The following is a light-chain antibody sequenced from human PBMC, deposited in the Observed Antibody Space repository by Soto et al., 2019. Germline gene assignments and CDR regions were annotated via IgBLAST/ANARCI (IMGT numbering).Light chain of an antibody. CDR3: QQYNDWPPEYT. J-gene: IGKJ2*01. CDR2: GTS. V-gene: IGKV3-15*01. CDR1: QSVGTK. Sequence: EIAMTQSPATLSVSPGEGATLSCRASQSVGTKVAWYQHKTGQAPRLLIYGTSTRATGIPARFSGSRSGTEFTLTISSLQSEDCAVYYCQQYNDWPPEYTFGQGTKLEI.